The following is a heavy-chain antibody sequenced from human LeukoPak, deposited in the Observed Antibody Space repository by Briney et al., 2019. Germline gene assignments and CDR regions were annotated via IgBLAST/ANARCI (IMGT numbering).Heavy chain of an antibody. V-gene: IGHV5-51*01. D-gene: IGHD1-26*01. CDR3: ARLSGRDFDF. Sequence: GESLKISCKIGGYGFSTYWIGWVRLMSGEGPEFMGIIYPGDSETRYSPSFQGQVTMSVDKSISTAYLQWSSLRASDSAMYYCARLSGRDFDFWGQGTLVTVAS. CDR1: GYGFSTYW. J-gene: IGHJ4*02. CDR2: IYPGDSET.